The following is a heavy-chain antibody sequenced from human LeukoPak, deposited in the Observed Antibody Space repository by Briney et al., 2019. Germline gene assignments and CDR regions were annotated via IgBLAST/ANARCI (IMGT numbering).Heavy chain of an antibody. CDR2: IYYTGST. J-gene: IGHJ6*02. V-gene: IGHV4-59*08. D-gene: IGHD3-3*01. Sequence: SETLSLTCTVSGGSISGYYWSWIRQPPGKGLEWIGYIYYTGSTNYNPSLKSRVIISVDTSKNQFSLKLTSLTAADTAVYYCARQGRFSYFGMDVWGQGTTVTVSS. CDR3: ARQGRFSYFGMDV. CDR1: GGSISGYY.